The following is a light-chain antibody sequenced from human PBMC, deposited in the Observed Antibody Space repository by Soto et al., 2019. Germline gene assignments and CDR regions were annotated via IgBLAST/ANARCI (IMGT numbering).Light chain of an antibody. V-gene: IGKV1-5*01. CDR2: DAY. Sequence: DIQMTQSPSTLSASVGDRVTIACRASQSISSWLAWYQQKPGKAPKLLIYDAYSWESGAPSRFSGRRSGTEFTLTISSLQSEDFAVYYCQQYNNWPPITFGQETRLEIK. CDR3: QQYNNWPPIT. CDR1: QSISSW. J-gene: IGKJ5*01.